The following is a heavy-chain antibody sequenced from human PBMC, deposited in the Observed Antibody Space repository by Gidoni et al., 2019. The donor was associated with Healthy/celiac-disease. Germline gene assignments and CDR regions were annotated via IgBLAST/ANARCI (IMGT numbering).Heavy chain of an antibody. CDR3: ARDGGSYYDSSGYYFDY. V-gene: IGHV3-7*03. CDR2: IKQDGSEK. Sequence: EVQLVEFGGGWVQPGGSLRPSRAASGFAFSSYWMSWVRQAPGKGLEWVANIKQDGSEKYYVDSVKGRFTISRDNAKNSLYLQMNSLRAEDTAVYYCARDGGSYYDSSGYYFDYWGQGTLVTVSS. D-gene: IGHD3-22*01. CDR1: GFAFSSYW. J-gene: IGHJ4*02.